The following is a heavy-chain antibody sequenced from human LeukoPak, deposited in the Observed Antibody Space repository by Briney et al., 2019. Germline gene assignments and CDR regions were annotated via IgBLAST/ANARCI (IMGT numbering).Heavy chain of an antibody. D-gene: IGHD6-6*01. CDR3: ARDRAARSSLDI. Sequence: GGSLRLSCAASGFTFSSYSMNWVRQAPGKGLEWVSSISSSSSYIYYADSVKGRFTISRDNAKNSLYLQMNSLRAEDTAVYYCARDRAARSSLDIWGQGTMVTVSS. J-gene: IGHJ3*02. CDR2: ISSSSSYI. CDR1: GFTFSSYS. V-gene: IGHV3-21*01.